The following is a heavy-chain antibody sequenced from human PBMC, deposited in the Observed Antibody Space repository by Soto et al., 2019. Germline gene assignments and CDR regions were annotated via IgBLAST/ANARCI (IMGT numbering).Heavy chain of an antibody. CDR3: AYRGTTMIVTDRVED. J-gene: IGHJ4*02. V-gene: IGHV1-69*01. D-gene: IGHD3-22*01. Sequence: QVQLVQSGAAVKKPGSSVKVSCKASGGSFSSYVMNWVRQAPGQGLEWMGGILPLFGTTNYAQQFRGRVTITADESTSTAYMELTGLRSEDTGIYYCAYRGTTMIVTDRVEDWGQGTLVTVSS. CDR1: GGSFSSYV. CDR2: ILPLFGTT.